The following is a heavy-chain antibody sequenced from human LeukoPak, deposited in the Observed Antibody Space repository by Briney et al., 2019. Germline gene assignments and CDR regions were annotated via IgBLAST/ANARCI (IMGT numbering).Heavy chain of an antibody. CDR2: IWYDGSNK. Sequence: GRSLRLSCAASGFTFSSYGMHWVRQAPGKGLEWVAVIWYDGSNKYYADSVKGRFTISRDNSKNTLYLQMNSLRAGDTAVYYCAREMSGSNDAFDIWGQGTMVTVSS. V-gene: IGHV3-33*01. CDR1: GFTFSSYG. CDR3: AREMSGSNDAFDI. J-gene: IGHJ3*02. D-gene: IGHD3-10*01.